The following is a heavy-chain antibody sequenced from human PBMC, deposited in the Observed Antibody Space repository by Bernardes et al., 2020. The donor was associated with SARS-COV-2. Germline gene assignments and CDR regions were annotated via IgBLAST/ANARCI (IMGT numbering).Heavy chain of an antibody. CDR2: MYSSGTS. CDR3: ARMDLLAFDS. J-gene: IGHJ5*01. CDR1: GASITRFF. D-gene: IGHD5-12*01. Sequence: SEPLSLTCTVSGASITRFFWSWVRQPAGRGLEWIGRMYSSGTSDYNPSLMRRVTMSVDTSKNQFSLSLTSVTAADTAVYYCARMDLLAFDSWGQGILVTVSS. V-gene: IGHV4-4*07.